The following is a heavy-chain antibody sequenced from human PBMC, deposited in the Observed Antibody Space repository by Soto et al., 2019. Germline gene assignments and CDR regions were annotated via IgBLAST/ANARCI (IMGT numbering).Heavy chain of an antibody. J-gene: IGHJ4*02. CDR2: IYYSGST. CDR1: GGSISSSSYY. CDR3: ARGPLSYYGELPDFDY. D-gene: IGHD4-17*01. Sequence: PSETLSLTCTVSGGSISSSSYYWGWIRQPPGKGLEWIGSIYYSGSTYYNPSLKSRVTISVDTSKNQFSLKLSSVTAADTAVYYCARGPLSYYGELPDFDYWGQGTLVTVSS. V-gene: IGHV4-39*01.